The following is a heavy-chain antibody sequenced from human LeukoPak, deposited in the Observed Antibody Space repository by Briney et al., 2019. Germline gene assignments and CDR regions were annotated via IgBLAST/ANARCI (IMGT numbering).Heavy chain of an antibody. J-gene: IGHJ6*02. CDR3: ARDVLRFLEWLSKDYYYYGMDV. CDR1: GGTFSSYA. D-gene: IGHD3-3*01. CDR2: IIPIFGTA. V-gene: IGHV1-69*13. Sequence: SVKVSCKASGGTFSSYAISWVRQAPGQGLEWMGGIIPIFGTANYAQKFQGRVTITADESTSTAYMELSSLRSEDTAVYYCARDVLRFLEWLSKDYYYYGMDVWGQGSTVTVSS.